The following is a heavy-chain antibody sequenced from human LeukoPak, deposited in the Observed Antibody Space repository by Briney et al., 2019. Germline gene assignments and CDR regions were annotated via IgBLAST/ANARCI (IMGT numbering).Heavy chain of an antibody. D-gene: IGHD3-3*01. J-gene: IGHJ4*02. CDR2: ISWNSGSI. CDR1: GFTFDDYA. V-gene: IGHV3-9*01. CDR3: AKAGAFGVVIYYFDY. Sequence: GRSLRLSCAASGFTFDDYAMHWVRQAPGKGLEWVSGISWNSGSIGYADSVKGRFTISRDNAKNPLYLQMNSLRAEDTALYYCAKAGAFGVVIYYFDYWGQGTLVTVSS.